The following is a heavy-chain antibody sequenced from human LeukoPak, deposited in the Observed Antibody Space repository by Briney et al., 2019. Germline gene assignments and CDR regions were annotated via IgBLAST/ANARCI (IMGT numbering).Heavy chain of an antibody. CDR3: ARGVNSAFDI. CDR1: GGSFSGYY. Sequence: PSETLSLACAVYGGSFSGYYWSWIRQPPGKGLEWIGEINHSGSTNYNPSLKSRVTISVDMSKNQFSLKLSSVTAADTAVYYCARGVNSAFDIWGQGTMVTVSS. D-gene: IGHD4-23*01. CDR2: INHSGST. V-gene: IGHV4-34*01. J-gene: IGHJ3*02.